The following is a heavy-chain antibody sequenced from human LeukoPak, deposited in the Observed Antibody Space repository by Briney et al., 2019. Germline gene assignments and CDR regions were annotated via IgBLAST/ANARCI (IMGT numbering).Heavy chain of an antibody. CDR1: GFTFSSYW. CDR2: IKQDGSEK. J-gene: IGHJ6*03. V-gene: IGHV3-7*01. CDR3: AKDTVKVTTIRRVPHYMDV. D-gene: IGHD5-12*01. Sequence: GSLRLSCAASGFTFSSYWMSWVRQAPGKGLEWVADIKQDGSEKYYVDSVKGRFTISRDNSKNTLYLQMNSLRAEDTAVYYCAKDTVKVTTIRRVPHYMDVWGKGTTVTISS.